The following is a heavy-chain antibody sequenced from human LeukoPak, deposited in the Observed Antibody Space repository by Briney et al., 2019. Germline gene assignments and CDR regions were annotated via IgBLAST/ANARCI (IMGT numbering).Heavy chain of an antibody. CDR1: GGTFSSYA. CDR2: IIPIFGTA. Sequence: SVKVSCKASGGTFSSYAISWVRQAPGQGLEWMGGIIPIFGTANYAQKFQGRVTITADETTSTAYMELSSLRSEDTAVYYCARGYSYGSYFDYWGQGTLVTVSS. D-gene: IGHD5-18*01. CDR3: ARGYSYGSYFDY. J-gene: IGHJ4*02. V-gene: IGHV1-69*13.